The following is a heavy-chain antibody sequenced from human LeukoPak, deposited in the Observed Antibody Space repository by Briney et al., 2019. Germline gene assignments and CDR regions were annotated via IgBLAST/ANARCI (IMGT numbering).Heavy chain of an antibody. J-gene: IGHJ3*02. CDR1: GYSFVLYG. D-gene: IGHD3-22*01. Sequence: ASVKVSCKASGYSFVLYGISWVRQAPGQGPEWMGWISTYNGNTKYAQKFQGRVTMTTDTSTSTAYMELRSLRSDDTAVYYCARRSYYYDSSGYYDRAFDIWGQGTMVTVSS. CDR3: ARRSYYYDSSGYYDRAFDI. CDR2: ISTYNGNT. V-gene: IGHV1-18*01.